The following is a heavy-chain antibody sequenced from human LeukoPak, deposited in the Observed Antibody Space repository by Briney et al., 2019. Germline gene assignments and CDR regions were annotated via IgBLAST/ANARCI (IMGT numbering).Heavy chain of an antibody. Sequence: TSETLSLTCTVSGGSISSSSYYWGWIRQPPGKGLEWIGNIYYSGSTYYNPSLKSRVTMSVDTSKNQFSLKLSSVTAADTAVYYCARFNPAAGSFCFDYWGQGTLVTVSP. V-gene: IGHV4-39*01. CDR2: IYYSGST. CDR1: GGSISSSSYY. J-gene: IGHJ4*02. CDR3: ARFNPAAGSFCFDY. D-gene: IGHD6-13*01.